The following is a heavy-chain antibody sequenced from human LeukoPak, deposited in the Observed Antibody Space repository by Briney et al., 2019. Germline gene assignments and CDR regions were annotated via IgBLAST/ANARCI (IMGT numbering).Heavy chain of an antibody. D-gene: IGHD2-15*01. CDR3: ARDDCSGGSCYSGYFQH. CDR1: GFTFIGST. Sequence: GTSVKVSCKASGFTFIGSTIHWVRQARGQRPEWIGWIVVGSGNTNYAQKFEERVTVTRDTSTSTVYMELSSLRSEDTAVYYCARDDCSGGSCYSGYFQHWGQGTLVTVSS. CDR2: IVVGSGNT. V-gene: IGHV1-58*02. J-gene: IGHJ1*01.